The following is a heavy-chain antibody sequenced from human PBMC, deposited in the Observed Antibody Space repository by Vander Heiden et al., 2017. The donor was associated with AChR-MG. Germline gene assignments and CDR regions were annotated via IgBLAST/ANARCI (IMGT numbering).Heavy chain of an antibody. CDR3: ARTGLRYNWNYPAYYYYYYMDV. Sequence: QVPLQQWGAGLLKPSETLSLTCAVYGWSFSGYHWNSVRQPPGKGLEWIGEINQSGSTNYNPSLKSRVTISVDTSKNPFSLKLSSVTAADTAVYYCARTGLRYNWNYPAYYYYYYMDVWGKGTTVTVSS. D-gene: IGHD1-7*01. V-gene: IGHV4-34*01. J-gene: IGHJ6*03. CDR2: INQSGST. CDR1: GWSFSGYH.